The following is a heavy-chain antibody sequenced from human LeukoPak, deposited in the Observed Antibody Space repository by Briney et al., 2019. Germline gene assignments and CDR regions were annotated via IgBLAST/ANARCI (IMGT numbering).Heavy chain of an antibody. Sequence: GGSLRLSCAASGFTFSSYGMHWVRQAPGKGLEWVAFIRYDGSNKYCADSVKGRFTISRDNSKNTLYLQMNSLRAEDTAVYYCAKDPPYCSSTSCYYFDYWGQGTLVTVSS. CDR1: GFTFSSYG. CDR2: IRYDGSNK. D-gene: IGHD2-2*01. CDR3: AKDPPYCSSTSCYYFDY. V-gene: IGHV3-30*02. J-gene: IGHJ4*02.